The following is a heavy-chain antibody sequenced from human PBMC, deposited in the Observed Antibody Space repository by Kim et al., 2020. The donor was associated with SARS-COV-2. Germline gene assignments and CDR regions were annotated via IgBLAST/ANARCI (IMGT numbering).Heavy chain of an antibody. CDR3: ARVQRSGNWFDP. CDR2: IYYSGST. V-gene: IGHV4-39*07. D-gene: IGHD5-18*01. CDR1: GGSISSSSYY. J-gene: IGHJ5*02. Sequence: SETLSLTCTVSGGSISSSSYYWGWIRQPPGKGLEWIGSIYYSGSTYYNPSLKSRVTISVDTSKNQFSLKLSSVTAADTAVYYCARVQRSGNWFDPWGQGNLVTVSS.